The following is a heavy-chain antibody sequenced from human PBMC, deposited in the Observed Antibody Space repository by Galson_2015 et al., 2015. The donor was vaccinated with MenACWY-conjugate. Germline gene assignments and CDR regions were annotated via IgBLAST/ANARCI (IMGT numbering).Heavy chain of an antibody. D-gene: IGHD3-10*01. J-gene: IGHJ4*02. V-gene: IGHV1-18*01. CDR1: GYTFTSYG. Sequence: SVKVSCKASGYTFTSYGISWVQQAPGQGLEWMGWISAYNGNTNYAQKLQGRVTMTTDTSTSTAYMELRSLRSDDTAVYYCARRAGYYYGSGSYYSDYWGQGTLVTVSS. CDR3: ARRAGYYYGSGSYYSDY. CDR2: ISAYNGNT.